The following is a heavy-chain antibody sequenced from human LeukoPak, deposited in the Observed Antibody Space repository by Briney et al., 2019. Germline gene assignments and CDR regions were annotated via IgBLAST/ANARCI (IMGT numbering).Heavy chain of an antibody. CDR3: ARDGYYYDSSGYYTGADGFDI. CDR1: GFTFSSYA. J-gene: IGHJ3*02. D-gene: IGHD3-22*01. CDR2: ISGSGGST. V-gene: IGHV3-23*01. Sequence: GGSLRLSCAASGFTFSSYAMSWVRQAPGKGLEWVSAISGSGGSTYYADSVKGRFTISRDNSKNTLYLQMNSLRAEDTAVYYCARDGYYYDSSGYYTGADGFDIWGQGTMVTVSS.